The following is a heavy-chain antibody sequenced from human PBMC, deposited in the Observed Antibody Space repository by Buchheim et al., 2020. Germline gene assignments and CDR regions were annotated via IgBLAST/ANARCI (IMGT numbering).Heavy chain of an antibody. CDR1: GFTFSSYG. J-gene: IGHJ4*02. V-gene: IGHV3-33*03. D-gene: IGHD3-10*01. CDR2: IWYHGAET. CDR3: ATDSRGVAGVIRGAYDH. Sequence: QVQLVESGGGVVQPGRSLRLSCAASGFTFSSYGMHWVRQAPGKGLEWVATIWYHGAETRYTDSVKGRFNISRDNSKDTLYFQMNSLRVEDTAVYYCATDSRGVAGVIRGAYDHWGQGAL.